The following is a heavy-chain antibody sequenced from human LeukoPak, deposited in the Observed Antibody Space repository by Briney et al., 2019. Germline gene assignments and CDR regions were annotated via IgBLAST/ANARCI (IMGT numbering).Heavy chain of an antibody. CDR2: MYYSGST. CDR3: ARSRKVAARPFDY. V-gene: IGHV4-39*07. Sequence: SETLSLTCTVSGGSISSISYYWGWIRQPPGKGLEWIVSMYYSGSTNYNPSLKSRVTISVDTSKNQFSLKLTSVTAADTAVYYCARSRKVAARPFDYWGQGTLFTVSS. J-gene: IGHJ4*02. D-gene: IGHD6-6*01. CDR1: GGSISSISYY.